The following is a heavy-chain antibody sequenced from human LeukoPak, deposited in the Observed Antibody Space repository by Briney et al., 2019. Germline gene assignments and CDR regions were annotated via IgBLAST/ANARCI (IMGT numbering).Heavy chain of an antibody. D-gene: IGHD3-22*01. CDR3: ARDRYYYDSSDY. Sequence: SGTLSLTCAVSGYSISSGYYWGWIRQSPGKGLEWIGSIYYSGSTYYNPSLKSRVTISVDTSKNQFSLKLSSVTAADTAVYYCARDRYYYDSSDYWGQGTLVTVSS. CDR1: GYSISSGYY. V-gene: IGHV4-38-2*02. CDR2: IYYSGST. J-gene: IGHJ4*02.